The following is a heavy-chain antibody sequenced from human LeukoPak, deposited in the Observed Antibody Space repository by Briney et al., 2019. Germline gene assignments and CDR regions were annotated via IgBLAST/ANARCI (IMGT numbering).Heavy chain of an antibody. CDR2: IYYSGTT. CDR1: GGSISNYY. V-gene: IGHV4-59*01. J-gene: IGHJ3*02. Sequence: PSETLSLTCNVSGGSISNYYWSWIRQPPGKGLEWIGYIYYSGTTNYNPSLKSRVTISVDTSKNQFSLKLSSVTAADTAVYYCARAKLLIAVAGAFDIWGQGTMVTVSS. CDR3: ARAKLLIAVAGAFDI. D-gene: IGHD6-19*01.